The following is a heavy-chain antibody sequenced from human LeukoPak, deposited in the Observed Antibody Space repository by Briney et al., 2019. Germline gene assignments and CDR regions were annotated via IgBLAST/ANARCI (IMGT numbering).Heavy chain of an antibody. CDR1: GGSITGYY. Sequence: SETLSLTCTVSGGSITGYYCSWIRQSPGKGLGWIGYIYYNGVTNYNPSLRSRVTISVDTSKNQFSLKLSSVTAADTAVYYCARHESYGDANWFDPWGQGTLVTVSS. J-gene: IGHJ5*02. D-gene: IGHD4-17*01. CDR2: IYYNGVT. V-gene: IGHV4-59*08. CDR3: ARHESYGDANWFDP.